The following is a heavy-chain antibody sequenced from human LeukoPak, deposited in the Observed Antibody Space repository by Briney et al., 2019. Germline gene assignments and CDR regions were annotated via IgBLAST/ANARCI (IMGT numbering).Heavy chain of an antibody. CDR2: ISYDGSNK. V-gene: IGHV3-30*04. Sequence: GGSLRLSCAASGFTFSSYAMHWVRQAPGEGLEWVAVISYDGSNKYYADSVEGRFTISRDNSKNTLYLQMNSLRAEDTAVYYCAREDQWLAFDYWGQGTLVTVSS. CDR3: AREDQWLAFDY. J-gene: IGHJ4*02. CDR1: GFTFSSYA. D-gene: IGHD6-19*01.